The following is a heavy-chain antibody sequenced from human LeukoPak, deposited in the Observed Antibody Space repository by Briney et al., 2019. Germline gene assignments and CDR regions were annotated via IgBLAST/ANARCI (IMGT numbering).Heavy chain of an antibody. D-gene: IGHD3-10*01. V-gene: IGHV4-31*03. Sequence: SETLSLTCIVSGGSISTSAYYWSWIRQHPGKGLEWIGYIHHSGSTYYNPSLKSRLIISLDTSKNQFSLKLNSVTAADTAVYYCANYGSGSYRFDPWGQGTLVTVSS. CDR3: ANYGSGSYRFDP. CDR2: IHHSGST. J-gene: IGHJ5*02. CDR1: GGSISTSAYY.